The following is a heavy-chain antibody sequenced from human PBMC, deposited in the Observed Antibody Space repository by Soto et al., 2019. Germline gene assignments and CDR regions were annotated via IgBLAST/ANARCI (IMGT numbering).Heavy chain of an antibody. CDR1: GFTFSSYG. D-gene: IGHD3-10*01. J-gene: IGHJ6*02. CDR3: AKGKNGLLWFGEGMDV. V-gene: IGHV3-30*18. Sequence: GGSLRLSCAASGFTFSSYGMHWVRQAPGKGLEWVAVISYDGSNKYYADSVKGRFTISRDNSKNTLYLQMNSLRAEDTAVYYCAKGKNGLLWFGEGMDVWGQGTTVTVSS. CDR2: ISYDGSNK.